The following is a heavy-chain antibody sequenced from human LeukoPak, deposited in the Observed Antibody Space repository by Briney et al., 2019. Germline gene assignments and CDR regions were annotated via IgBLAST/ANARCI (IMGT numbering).Heavy chain of an antibody. CDR2: IYYSGST. Sequence: KPSETLSLTCTVSGGSISSHYWSWIRQPPGKGLEWIGYIYYSGSTNYNPSLKSRVTISVDTSKNQFSLKLSSVTAADTAVYYCARRINWFDPWGQGTLVTVSS. V-gene: IGHV4-59*11. CDR3: ARRINWFDP. CDR1: GGSISSHY. J-gene: IGHJ5*02. D-gene: IGHD1-14*01.